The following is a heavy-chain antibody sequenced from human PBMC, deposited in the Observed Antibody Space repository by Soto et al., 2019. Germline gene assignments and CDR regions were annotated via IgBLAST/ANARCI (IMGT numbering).Heavy chain of an antibody. CDR2: ISSSSSYI. Sequence: GGSLRLSCAASGFTCSSYSMNWVRQAPGKGLEWVSSISSSSSYIYYADSVKGRFTISRDNAKNSLYLQMNSLRAEDTAVYYCASSVHSPLGLSRGVWGKGTTVTSPQ. D-gene: IGHD3-16*01. CDR3: ASSVHSPLGLSRGV. V-gene: IGHV3-21*01. J-gene: IGHJ6*04. CDR1: GFTCSSYS.